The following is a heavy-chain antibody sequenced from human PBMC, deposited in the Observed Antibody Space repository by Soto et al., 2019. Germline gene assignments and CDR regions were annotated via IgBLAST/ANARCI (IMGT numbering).Heavy chain of an antibody. J-gene: IGHJ4*02. V-gene: IGHV3-30-3*01. CDR1: GFTFSSYA. D-gene: IGHD3-22*01. CDR3: ARDITMMGIYYFDY. CDR2: ISYDGSNK. Sequence: QVQLVESGGGVVQPGRSLRLSCAASGFTFSSYAMHWVRQAPGKGLEWVAVISYDGSNKYYADSVKGRFTISRDNSKNTLYLQMNSLRAEDTAVYYCARDITMMGIYYFDYWDQGTLVTVSS.